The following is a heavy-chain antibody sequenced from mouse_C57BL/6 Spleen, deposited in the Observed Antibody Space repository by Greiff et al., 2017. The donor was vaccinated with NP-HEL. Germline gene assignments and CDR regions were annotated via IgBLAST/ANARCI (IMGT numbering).Heavy chain of an antibody. D-gene: IGHD2-4*01. J-gene: IGHJ2*01. CDR3: ARFPYDYDIYFDY. V-gene: IGHV1-42*01. Sequence: EVQLQQSGPELVKPGASVKISCKASGYSFTGYYMNWVKQSPEKSLEWIGEINPSTGGTTYNQKFKAKATLTVDKSSSTAYMQLKSLTSEDSAVYYCARFPYDYDIYFDYWGQGTTLTVSS. CDR1: GYSFTGYY. CDR2: INPSTGGT.